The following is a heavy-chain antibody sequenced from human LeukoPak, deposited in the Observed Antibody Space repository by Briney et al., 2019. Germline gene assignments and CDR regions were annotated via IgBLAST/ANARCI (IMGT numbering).Heavy chain of an antibody. V-gene: IGHV3-30*02. Sequence: GGSLRLSCAASGFSFSAYGMHWVRQAPGKGLEWVAYIWYDGSKKEYANSVKGRFTISRDTSKSTVYLQMSSLRPEDTAVYYCARDLSGLPHKYFYSWGQGTLVTVSS. D-gene: IGHD3-10*01. CDR1: GFSFSAYG. J-gene: IGHJ4*02. CDR3: ARDLSGLPHKYFYS. CDR2: IWYDGSKK.